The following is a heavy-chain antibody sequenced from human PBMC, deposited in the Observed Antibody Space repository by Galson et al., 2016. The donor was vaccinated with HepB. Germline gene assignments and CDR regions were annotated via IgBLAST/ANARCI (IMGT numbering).Heavy chain of an antibody. J-gene: IGHJ2*01. CDR1: GGSISSSAYS. Sequence: TLSLTCTVTGGSISSSAYSWSWIRQHPGKGLEWIGYISYTGSTYYSPSLKSRVTISSDTSKNQFSLKLSSLTAADTAVYYCAREAAEPTIVGESWYFDLWGRGTLVTVSS. D-gene: IGHD1-26*01. CDR2: ISYTGST. CDR3: AREAAEPTIVGESWYFDL. V-gene: IGHV4-31*03.